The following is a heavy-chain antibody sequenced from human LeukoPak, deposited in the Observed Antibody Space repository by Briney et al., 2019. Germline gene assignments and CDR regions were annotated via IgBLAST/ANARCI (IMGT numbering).Heavy chain of an antibody. CDR2: VYYRGST. V-gene: IGHV4-39*07. CDR1: GGSISTNTYY. Sequence: PSETLSLTCTVSGGSISTNTYYWAWIRQPPGKGLEWIGSVYYRGSTYYNPSLGSRVTVSMDTSKNQFSLKMSSVTAADTAVYYCARGTYAFDIWGQGTMVTVSS. J-gene: IGHJ3*02. CDR3: ARGTYAFDI.